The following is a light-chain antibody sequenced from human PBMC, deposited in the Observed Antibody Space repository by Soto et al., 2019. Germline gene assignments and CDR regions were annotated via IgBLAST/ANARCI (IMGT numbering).Light chain of an antibody. CDR1: QSISSW. Sequence: DIQMTQSPSTLSASVGDRVTITCRASQSISSWLAWYQQKPGKAPKLLIYDASSLESGVPSRFSGSGSGTEFTLTISSLQPDDFATYYCRQYNSYSAWTCGQGTKVEIK. CDR3: RQYNSYSAWT. J-gene: IGKJ1*01. V-gene: IGKV1-5*01. CDR2: DAS.